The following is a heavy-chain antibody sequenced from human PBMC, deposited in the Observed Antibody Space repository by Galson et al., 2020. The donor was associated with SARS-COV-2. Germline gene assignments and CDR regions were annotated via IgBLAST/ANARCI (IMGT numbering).Heavy chain of an antibody. D-gene: IGHD3-10*01. Sequence: SETLSLTCTVSGGSISSGSYYWRWIRQPPGKGLEWIGYIYYSGSTNYNPSLKSRVTISVDTSKNQFSLKLSSVTAADTAVYYCATRSGFGELSHDYWGQGTLVTVSS. CDR2: IYYSGST. CDR1: GGSISSGSYY. CDR3: ATRSGFGELSHDY. J-gene: IGHJ4*02. V-gene: IGHV4-61*01.